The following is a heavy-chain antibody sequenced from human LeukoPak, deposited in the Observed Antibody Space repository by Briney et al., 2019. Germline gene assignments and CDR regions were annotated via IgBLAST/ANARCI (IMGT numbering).Heavy chain of an antibody. D-gene: IGHD2-15*01. J-gene: IGHJ5*02. CDR2: INHSGST. CDR1: GGSCSGYY. V-gene: IGHV4-34*01. CDR3: ARGIVVVVAATRWFDP. Sequence: PSETLSLTCAVYGGSCSGYYWSWIRQPPGKGLEWIGEINHSGSTNYNPSLKSRVTISVDTSKNQFSLKLSSVTAADTAVYYCARGIVVVVAATRWFDPWGQGTLVTVSS.